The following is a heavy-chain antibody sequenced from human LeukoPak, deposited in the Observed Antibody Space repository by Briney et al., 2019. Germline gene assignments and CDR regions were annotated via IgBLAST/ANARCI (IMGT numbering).Heavy chain of an antibody. V-gene: IGHV3-30*02. CDR3: AKEVQVYCGVDRSIGVY. Sequence: AGSLRLSCAASGFTFSSYGMHWVRQAPGKGLEWVGFIWFDGSNKYYGDSVTGRFTISRDNSKSTLYLQMNSLRPEQAAVYYCAKEVQVYCGVDRSIGVYSGQGRLVTVSS. J-gene: IGHJ4*02. D-gene: IGHD2-21*01. CDR1: GFTFSSYG. CDR2: IWFDGSNK.